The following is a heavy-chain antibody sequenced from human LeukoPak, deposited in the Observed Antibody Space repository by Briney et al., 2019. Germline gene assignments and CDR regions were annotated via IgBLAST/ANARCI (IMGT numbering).Heavy chain of an antibody. J-gene: IGHJ4*02. D-gene: IGHD4-11*01. CDR1: GFTFSSYS. Sequence: GGSLRLSCAASGFTFSSYSMNWVRQAPGKGLEWVSSISSSTSYIYYADSLKGRFTISRDNAKNSLYLQMNSLRAEDTAMYYCARGLPPVMKYYFDYWGQGTLVTVSS. CDR3: ARGLPPVMKYYFDY. CDR2: ISSSTSYI. V-gene: IGHV3-21*01.